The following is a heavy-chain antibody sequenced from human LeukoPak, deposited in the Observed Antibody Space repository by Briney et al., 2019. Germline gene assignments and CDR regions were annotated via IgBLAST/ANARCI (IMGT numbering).Heavy chain of an antibody. CDR1: GYTFTIYY. CDR3: ARSLRMDNWFDP. CDR2: INPSGGST. J-gene: IGHJ5*02. D-gene: IGHD2-2*03. V-gene: IGHV1-46*01. Sequence: ASVKVSFKASGYTFTIYYMHWVRQAPGQGLEWMGIINPSGGSTSYAQKFQGRVTMTRDTSTSTVYMELSSLRSEDTAVYYCARSLRMDNWFDPWGQGTLVTVSS.